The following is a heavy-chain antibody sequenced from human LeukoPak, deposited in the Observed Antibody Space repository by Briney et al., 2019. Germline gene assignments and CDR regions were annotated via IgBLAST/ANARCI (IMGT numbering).Heavy chain of an antibody. Sequence: ASVKVSCKTSGYIFSIYALIWVRQAPGQGLELMGWIETNTGNPTYAQGFTGRSVFSLDTSVSTAYLQTSSLKAEDTAVYYCARDYTLTIGTTTYFQHWGQGTLVTVSS. D-gene: IGHD1-1*01. V-gene: IGHV7-4-1*02. CDR3: ARDYTLTIGTTTYFQH. CDR1: GYIFSIYA. CDR2: IETNTGNP. J-gene: IGHJ1*01.